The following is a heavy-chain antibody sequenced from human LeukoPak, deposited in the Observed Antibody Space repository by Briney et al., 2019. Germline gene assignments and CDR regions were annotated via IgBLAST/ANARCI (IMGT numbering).Heavy chain of an antibody. CDR3: AKGEGGDSGWYGDY. CDR1: GFTFSNYA. CDR2: ISYDGTDK. Sequence: GGSLRLSCAASGFTFSNYAMHWVRQAPGKGLEWVAVISYDGTDKYYADSVKDRFTISRDNSKNTLFLQMNSLRAEDTAMYYCAKGEGGDSGWYGDYWGQGTLVTVSS. D-gene: IGHD6-19*01. J-gene: IGHJ4*02. V-gene: IGHV3-30*18.